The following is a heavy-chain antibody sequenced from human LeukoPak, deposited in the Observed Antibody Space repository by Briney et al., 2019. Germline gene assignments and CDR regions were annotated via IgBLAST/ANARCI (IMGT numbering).Heavy chain of an antibody. V-gene: IGHV3-7*03. CDR1: GFTFSSYW. CDR2: IKQDGSET. CDR3: ARDSGGRVYNY. Sequence: GGSLRLSCAASGFTFSSYWMSWVRQAPGKGLEWVANIKQDGSETYYVDSVKGRYTISRDNAKNSLYLQMNSLRAEDTAVYYCARDSGGRVYNYWGQGTLVTVSS. D-gene: IGHD6-13*01. J-gene: IGHJ4*02.